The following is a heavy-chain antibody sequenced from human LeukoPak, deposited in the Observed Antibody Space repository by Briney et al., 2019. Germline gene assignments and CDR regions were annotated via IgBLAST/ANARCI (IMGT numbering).Heavy chain of an antibody. CDR2: ISGSGGSA. Sequence: GGTLRLSCAASGFTFSSYGMSWVRQAPGKGLEWVSGISGSGGSAYYADSVKGRFTISRDNSKNTLYLQMNSLRAEDTAVYYCAKDTYDNSIWGQGTLVTVSS. CDR3: AKDTYDNSI. D-gene: IGHD3-22*01. J-gene: IGHJ4*02. CDR1: GFTFSSYG. V-gene: IGHV3-23*01.